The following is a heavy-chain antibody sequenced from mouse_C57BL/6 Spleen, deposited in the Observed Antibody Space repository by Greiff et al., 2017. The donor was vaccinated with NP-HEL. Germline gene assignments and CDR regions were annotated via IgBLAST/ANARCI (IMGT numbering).Heavy chain of an antibody. D-gene: IGHD1-1*01. J-gene: IGHJ1*03. CDR2: IYPGNSDT. V-gene: IGHV1-5*01. CDR1: GYTFTSYW. Sequence: EVQLQQSGTVLARPGASVKMSCKTSGYTFTSYWMHWVKQRPGQGLEWIGAIYPGNSDTSYNQKFKGKAKLTAVTSASTAYMELSSLTNEDSAVYYCTPIDYGSNRYFDVWGTGTTVTVSS. CDR3: TPIDYGSNRYFDV.